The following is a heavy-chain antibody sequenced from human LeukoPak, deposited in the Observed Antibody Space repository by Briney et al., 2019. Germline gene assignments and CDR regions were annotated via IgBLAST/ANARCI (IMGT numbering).Heavy chain of an antibody. CDR2: VYYSGST. V-gene: IGHV4-59*01. Sequence: SETLSLTCTVSGGSISPYYWSWIRQPPGKGLEWIGYVYYSGSTNYDPSLKSRVTISVDTSKSQFSLKLTSVTAADTAVYYCARGGGSGRGNWFDPWGQGSLVIVSS. D-gene: IGHD3-10*01. CDR3: ARGGGSGRGNWFDP. CDR1: GGSISPYY. J-gene: IGHJ5*02.